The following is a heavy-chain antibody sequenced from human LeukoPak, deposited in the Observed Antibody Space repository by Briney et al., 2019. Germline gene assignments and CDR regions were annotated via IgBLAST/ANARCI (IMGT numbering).Heavy chain of an antibody. J-gene: IGHJ4*02. CDR2: ISSSSSYI. Sequence: GGSLRLSCAASGFTFSSYAMNWVRQAPGKGLEWVSSISSSSSYIYYADSVKGRFTISRDNAKNSLYLQMNSLRAEDTAVYYCARGMYCSSTSCSTFDYWGQGTLVTVSS. CDR1: GFTFSSYA. V-gene: IGHV3-21*01. D-gene: IGHD2-2*01. CDR3: ARGMYCSSTSCSTFDY.